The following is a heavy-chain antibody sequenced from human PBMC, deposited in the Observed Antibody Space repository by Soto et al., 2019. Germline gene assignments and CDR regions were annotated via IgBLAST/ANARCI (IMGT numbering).Heavy chain of an antibody. CDR2: IFYTGTT. CDR1: GGSISYNSYY. V-gene: IGHV4-39*02. J-gene: IGHJ4*02. D-gene: IGHD2-21*01. CDR3: ARLVVVAPVANV. Sequence: QLHLQESGPGLVKPSETLSLTCSVSGGSISYNSYYWGWIRQPPGKGLEWVGGIFYTGTTYNSPSLKDRVTISMDTSKNSFSLNLTSVTAADTAVYFCARLVVVAPVANVWGQGALVTVSS.